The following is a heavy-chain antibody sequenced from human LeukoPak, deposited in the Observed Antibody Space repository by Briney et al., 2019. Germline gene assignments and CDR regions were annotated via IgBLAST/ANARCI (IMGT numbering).Heavy chain of an antibody. CDR1: GFSFTDYP. CDR2: IRTSAEGANYA. J-gene: IGHJ4*02. V-gene: IGHV3-48*02. Sequence: GGSLRLSCATSGFSFTDYPMNWVRQAPGKGLEWVSNIRTSAEGANYAYYADSVKGRVTISRDNAKNTLYLHMNSLRDDDTAVYYCASDQRYAFDYWGQGILVTVSS. D-gene: IGHD3-9*01. CDR3: ASDQRYAFDY.